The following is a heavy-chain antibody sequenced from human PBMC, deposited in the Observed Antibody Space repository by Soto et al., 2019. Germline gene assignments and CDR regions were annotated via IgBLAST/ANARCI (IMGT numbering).Heavy chain of an antibody. CDR1: GGSISSYY. Sequence: SETLSLTCTVSGGSISSYYWSWIRQPPGKGLEWIGYIYYSGSTNYNPSLKSRVTISVDTSKNQFSLKLSSVTAADTAVYYCARDVGYDWYYYGMDVWGQGTTVTVS. J-gene: IGHJ6*02. CDR3: ARDVGYDWYYYGMDV. CDR2: IYYSGST. D-gene: IGHD3-16*01. V-gene: IGHV4-59*01.